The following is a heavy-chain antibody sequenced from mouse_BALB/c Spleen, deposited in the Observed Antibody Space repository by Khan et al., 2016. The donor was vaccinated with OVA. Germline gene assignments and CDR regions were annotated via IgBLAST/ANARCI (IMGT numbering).Heavy chain of an antibody. Sequence: VRLQQSGSELVKPGASMKISCKASGYFFTYYTPTWVKQSEGTNLEWIGLLNAYNAGTSYNQKFMGNAKLTVDKSSSTDYMDPLSLTSEDSGVCDCERACYGTFEYWGQGTQVTVAA. D-gene: IGHD2-1*01. CDR2: LNAYNAGT. V-gene: IGHV1-26*01. J-gene: IGHJ3*01. CDR1: GYFFTYYT. CDR3: ERACYGTFEY.